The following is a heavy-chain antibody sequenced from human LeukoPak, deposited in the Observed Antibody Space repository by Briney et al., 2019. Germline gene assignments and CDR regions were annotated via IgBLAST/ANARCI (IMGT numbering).Heavy chain of an antibody. CDR1: GFTISSI. D-gene: IGHD2-2*01. J-gene: IGHJ3*02. CDR2: ISSSGSTI. Sequence: GGSLSLTGTGSGFTISSIEWNWVRQAPGKGLEWLSYISSSGSTIYYADSVKGRFTIDRDKARYSLWLQLRSLRAEAAAVCERARGRGSCGCSFDIWGQGTVVTVSS. CDR3: ARGRGSCGCSFDI. V-gene: IGHV3-48*03.